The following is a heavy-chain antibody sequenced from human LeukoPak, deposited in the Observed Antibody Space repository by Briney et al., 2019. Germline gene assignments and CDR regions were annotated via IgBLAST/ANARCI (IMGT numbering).Heavy chain of an antibody. CDR3: AKKKTDYSYPSSFDY. CDR2: ISSGSSAI. D-gene: IGHD4-11*01. V-gene: IGHV3-21*01. CDR1: GFTFTTYS. Sequence: PGGSLRLSCEASGFTFTTYSMTWVRQAPGKGLEWVSIISSGSSAIFSADALKGRFTLSRDNSKNTLYLQMNSLRAEDTAVYYCAKKKTDYSYPSSFDYWGQGTLVTVSS. J-gene: IGHJ4*02.